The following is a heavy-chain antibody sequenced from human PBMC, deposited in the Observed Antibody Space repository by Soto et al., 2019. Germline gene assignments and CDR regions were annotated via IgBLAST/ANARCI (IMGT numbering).Heavy chain of an antibody. V-gene: IGHV3-30*18. J-gene: IGHJ4*02. CDR3: AKGAYSVSYLDY. CDR1: GFTFSSYG. Sequence: QVQLVESGGGVVQPGRSLRLSCAASGFTFSSYGMHWVRQAPGKGLEWVAVISYEGSNKYYADSVKGRFTISRDNSKNALYLKMNSLRAEDTAVYYCAKGAYSVSYLDYWGQGTLVTVSS. D-gene: IGHD1-26*01. CDR2: ISYEGSNK.